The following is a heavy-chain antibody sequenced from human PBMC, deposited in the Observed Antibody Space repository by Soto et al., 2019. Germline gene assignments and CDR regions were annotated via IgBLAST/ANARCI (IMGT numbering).Heavy chain of an antibody. D-gene: IGHD6-19*01. CDR3: ARQNIAVAGMDYYYYGMDV. J-gene: IGHJ6*02. V-gene: IGHV3-53*01. CDR1: GFTVSSNY. Sequence: GGSLRLSCAASGFTVSSNYMSWVRQAPGKGLEWVSVIYSGGSTYYADSVKGRFTISRDNSKNTLYLQMNSLRAEDTAVYYCARQNIAVAGMDYYYYGMDVWGQGTTVTVSS. CDR2: IYSGGST.